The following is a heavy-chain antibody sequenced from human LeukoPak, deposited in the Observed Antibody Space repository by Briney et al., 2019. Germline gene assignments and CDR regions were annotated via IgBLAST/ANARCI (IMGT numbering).Heavy chain of an antibody. CDR3: ARYKGAAAGLVVGLSGIDY. V-gene: IGHV4-34*01. J-gene: IGHJ4*02. CDR2: INHSGST. D-gene: IGHD6-13*01. CDR1: GGSFSGYY. Sequence: SETLSLTCAVYGGSFSGYYWSWIRQPPGKGLEWIGEINHSGSTNYNPSLKSRVTISVDTSKNQFSLKLSSVTAADTAVYYCARYKGAAAGLVVGLSGIDYWGQGTLVTVPS.